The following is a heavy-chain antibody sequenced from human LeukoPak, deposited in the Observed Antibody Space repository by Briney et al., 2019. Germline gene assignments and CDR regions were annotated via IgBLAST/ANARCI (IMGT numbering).Heavy chain of an antibody. Sequence: SETLSLTCTVSGGSISSYYWSWIRQPAGKGLEWIGRIYTSGSTNYNPSLKSRVTMSVDTSKNQFSLKLSSVTAADTAVYYCARDSGLWFGELYYYYGMDVWGKGTTVTVSS. J-gene: IGHJ6*04. CDR2: IYTSGST. CDR3: ARDSGLWFGELYYYYGMDV. V-gene: IGHV4-4*07. CDR1: GGSISSYY. D-gene: IGHD3-10*01.